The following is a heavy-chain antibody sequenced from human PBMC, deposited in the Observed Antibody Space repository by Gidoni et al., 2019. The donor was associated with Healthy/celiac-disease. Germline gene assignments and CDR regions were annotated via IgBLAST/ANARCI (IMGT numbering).Heavy chain of an antibody. CDR1: VFTFTRYA. J-gene: IGHJ3*02. Sequence: EVQLLESGGGLVQPGGSLRLSCAASVFTFTRYAMSWVRQAPGKGLEGVSAMSGSGGSTYYADSVKGRFTISRDNSKNTLYLQMNSLRAEETAVYYCAKGAVRGVIRDAFDIWGQGTMVTVSS. V-gene: IGHV3-23*01. CDR2: MSGSGGST. CDR3: AKGAVRGVIRDAFDI. D-gene: IGHD3-10*01.